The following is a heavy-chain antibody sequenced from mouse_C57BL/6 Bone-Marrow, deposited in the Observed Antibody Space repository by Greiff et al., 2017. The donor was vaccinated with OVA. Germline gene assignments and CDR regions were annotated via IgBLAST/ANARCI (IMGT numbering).Heavy chain of an antibody. J-gene: IGHJ4*01. CDR3: ARIYDGYYVRAMDY. D-gene: IGHD2-3*01. V-gene: IGHV1-18*01. Sequence: VQLKESGPELVKPGASVKIPCKASGYTFTDYNMDWVKQSHGKSLEWIGDINPNNGGTIYNQKFKGKATLTVDKSSSTAYMELRSLTSEDTAVYYFARIYDGYYVRAMDYWGQGTSVTVSS. CDR2: INPNNGGT. CDR1: GYTFTDYN.